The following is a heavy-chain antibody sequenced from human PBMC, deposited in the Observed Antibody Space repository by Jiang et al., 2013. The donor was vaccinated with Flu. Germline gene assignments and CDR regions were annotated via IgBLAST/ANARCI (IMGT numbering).Heavy chain of an antibody. CDR2: IYYSGST. CDR1: GGSISSYY. D-gene: IGHD3-22*01. J-gene: IGHJ4*02. V-gene: IGHV4-59*01. Sequence: GLVKPSETLSLTCTVSGGSISSYYWSWIRQPPGKGLEWVGYIYYSGSTNYNPSLKSRVTISVDTSKNQFSLKLSSVTAADTAVYYCARGPTITMIVVGEPQFDYWGQGTLVTVSS. CDR3: ARGPTITMIVVGEPQFDY.